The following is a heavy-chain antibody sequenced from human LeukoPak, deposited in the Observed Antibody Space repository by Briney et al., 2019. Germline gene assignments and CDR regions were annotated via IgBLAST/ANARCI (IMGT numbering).Heavy chain of an antibody. CDR1: GGSISSGGYS. CDR3: ARGVFGSGYYFDY. J-gene: IGHJ4*02. V-gene: IGHV4-30-2*01. D-gene: IGHD3-3*01. CDR2: IYHSGST. Sequence: SETLSLTCAVSGGSISSGGYSWSWIRQPPGKGLEWIGYIYHSGSTYYNPSLKSRVTISVDRSKNQFSLKLSSVTAADTAVYYCARGVFGSGYYFDYWGQGTLVTVSS.